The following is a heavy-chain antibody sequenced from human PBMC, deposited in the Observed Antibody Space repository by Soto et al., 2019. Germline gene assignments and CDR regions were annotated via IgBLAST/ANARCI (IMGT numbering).Heavy chain of an antibody. CDR3: AKKVPDKNPFDT. V-gene: IGHV3-23*01. Sequence: GGSLRLSCAASGLSFNTFAMWWVRQAPGRGLESVSGISSSGSSTDYADSVRGRFTISRDNFKNMVYLQMNSLRAEDTAIYYCAKKVPDKNPFDTWGQGTMVTVSS. CDR2: ISSSGSST. J-gene: IGHJ3*02. CDR1: GLSFNTFA. D-gene: IGHD3-10*01.